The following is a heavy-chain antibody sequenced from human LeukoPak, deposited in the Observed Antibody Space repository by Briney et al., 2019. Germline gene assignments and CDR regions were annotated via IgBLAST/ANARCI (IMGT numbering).Heavy chain of an antibody. D-gene: IGHD5-24*01. J-gene: IGHJ4*02. Sequence: PSETLSLTCTVSGGSISSSSYYWGWIRQPPGKGLEWIGSIYYSGSTYYNPSLKSRVTISVDTSKNQFSLKLSSVTAADTAVYYCARQGEVEMATSYYFDYWGQGTLVTVSS. CDR3: ARQGEVEMATSYYFDY. CDR1: GGSISSSSYY. CDR2: IYYSGST. V-gene: IGHV4-39*01.